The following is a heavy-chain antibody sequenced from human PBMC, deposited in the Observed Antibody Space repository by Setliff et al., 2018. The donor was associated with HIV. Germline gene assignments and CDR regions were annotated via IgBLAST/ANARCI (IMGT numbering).Heavy chain of an antibody. V-gene: IGHV4-59*01. CDR3: ARGHEWLRN. Sequence: SETVSLTCTVSGDSIRNDYWTWIRQSPEKGLEWIAYISYTGGTNYNPSLKSRVTLSLDASKNQISLKLRSVIAADTAMYYCARGHEWLRNWGQGTLVTVSS. CDR2: ISYTGGT. J-gene: IGHJ4*02. CDR1: GDSIRNDY. D-gene: IGHD5-12*01.